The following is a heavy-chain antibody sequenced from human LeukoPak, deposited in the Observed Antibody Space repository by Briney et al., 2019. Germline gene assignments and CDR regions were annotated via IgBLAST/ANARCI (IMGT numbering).Heavy chain of an antibody. CDR2: IYPGDSDT. V-gene: IGHV5-51*01. CDR1: GYRFTTYW. J-gene: IGHJ3*02. CDR3: ARCTRTDSSNWYGEWAFDI. Sequence: RGESLKISCKSSGYRFTTYWTGWVRQTPGKGLEWMGIIYPGDSDTRYSPSFQGQVTISADRSISTAYLQWSSLKASDTAMYYCARCTRTDSSNWYGEWAFDIWGQGTKVTVSS. D-gene: IGHD6-13*01.